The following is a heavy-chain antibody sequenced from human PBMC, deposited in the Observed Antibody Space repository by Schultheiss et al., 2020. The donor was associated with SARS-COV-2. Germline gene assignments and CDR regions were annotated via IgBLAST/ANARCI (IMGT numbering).Heavy chain of an antibody. D-gene: IGHD2-2*01. J-gene: IGHJ4*02. CDR3: ARETHCSSTSCLYYFDY. Sequence: SETLSLTCAIYGGSFSGYYWSWIRQPPGKGLEWIGSIYHSGSTYYNPSLKSRVTISVDTSKNQFSLKLSSVTAADTAVYYCARETHCSSTSCLYYFDYWGQGTLVTVSS. CDR2: IYHSGST. V-gene: IGHV4-34*01. CDR1: GGSFSGYY.